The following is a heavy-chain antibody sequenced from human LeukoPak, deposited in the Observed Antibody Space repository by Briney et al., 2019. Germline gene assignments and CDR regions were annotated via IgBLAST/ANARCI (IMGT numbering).Heavy chain of an antibody. V-gene: IGHV4-39*07. CDR1: GGSIISNDYY. D-gene: IGHD4-17*01. CDR3: ARGKREGDYGLDY. Sequence: ASETLSLTCTVSGGSIISNDYYWGWIRQPPGKGLEWIASIYYSGSTYYKPSLKSRVTISVDTSKNQFSLKLSSVTAADTAVCYCARGKREGDYGLDYWGQGTLVTVSS. J-gene: IGHJ4*02. CDR2: IYYSGST.